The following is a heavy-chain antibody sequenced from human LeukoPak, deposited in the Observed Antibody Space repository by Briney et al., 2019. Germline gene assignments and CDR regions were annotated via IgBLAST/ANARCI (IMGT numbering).Heavy chain of an antibody. J-gene: IGHJ4*02. Sequence: GGSLRLSCAASGFTFSSYAMSWVRHAPGEGLEWVSAISGSVGSTYYADSVKGRFTISRDNTKNTLYLQMISLRAEDTAVYYCASLALKYYYYDSSGRWYWGQGTLVTVSS. CDR3: ASLALKYYYYDSSGRWY. CDR2: ISGSVGST. V-gene: IGHV3-23*01. D-gene: IGHD3-22*01. CDR1: GFTFSSYA.